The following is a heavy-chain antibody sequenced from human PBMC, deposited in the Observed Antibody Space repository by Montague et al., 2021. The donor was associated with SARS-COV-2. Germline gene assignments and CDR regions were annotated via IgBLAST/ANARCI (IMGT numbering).Heavy chain of an antibody. V-gene: IGHV4-39*01. CDR1: GGSISSSSYY. CDR3: ARHGLAGITIFGVVTPRGGFDI. J-gene: IGHJ3*02. D-gene: IGHD3-3*01. CDR2: IYYSGST. Sequence: SETLSLTCTVSGGSISSSSYYWGWIRQPPGKGLEWIGSIYYSGSTYYNPSLKSRVTISVDTSKNQFSLKLSSVTAADTAVYYCARHGLAGITIFGVVTPRGGFDIRGQGTMVTVSS.